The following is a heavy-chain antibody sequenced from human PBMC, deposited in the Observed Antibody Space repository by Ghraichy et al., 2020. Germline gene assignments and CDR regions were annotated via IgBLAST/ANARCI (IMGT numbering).Heavy chain of an antibody. D-gene: IGHD3-3*01. CDR1: GFTFSSYG. Sequence: GGSLRLSCAASGFTFSSYGMHWVRQAPGKGLEWVAVIWYDGSNKYYADSVKGRFTISRDNSKNTLYLQMNSLRAEDTAVYYCARNGRTYYDFWSGYYGPGGNYYYYGMDVWGQGTTVTVSS. V-gene: IGHV3-33*01. J-gene: IGHJ6*02. CDR2: IWYDGSNK. CDR3: ARNGRTYYDFWSGYYGPGGNYYYYGMDV.